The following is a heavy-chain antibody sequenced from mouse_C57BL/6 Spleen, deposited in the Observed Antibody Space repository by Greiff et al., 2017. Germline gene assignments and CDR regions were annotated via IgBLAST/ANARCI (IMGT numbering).Heavy chain of an antibody. V-gene: IGHV14-4*01. CDR1: GFNIKDDY. D-gene: IGHD2-3*01. CDR3: TTYDPLRYCDY. CDR2: IDPENGDT. Sequence: VQLQQSGAELVRPGASVKLSCTASGFNIKDDYMHWVKQRPEQGLEWIGWIDPENGDTEYAPKFQGKATITADTSSNTAYLQLSSLTSEDTAVYYCTTYDPLRYCDYWGQGTTLTVSS. J-gene: IGHJ2*01.